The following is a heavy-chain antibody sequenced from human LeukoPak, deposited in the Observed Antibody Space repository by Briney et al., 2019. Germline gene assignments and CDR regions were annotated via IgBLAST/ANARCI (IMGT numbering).Heavy chain of an antibody. CDR3: ASRGLD. V-gene: IGHV3-30-3*01. CDR1: GFTFSSYA. Sequence: GGSLRLSCAASGFTFSSYAMHCVRQAPGKGLEWVAVISYDGSNKYYADSVKGRFTISRDNSKNTLYLQMNSLRAEDTAVYYCASRGLDCGQGTLVTVSS. J-gene: IGHJ4*02. CDR2: ISYDGSNK.